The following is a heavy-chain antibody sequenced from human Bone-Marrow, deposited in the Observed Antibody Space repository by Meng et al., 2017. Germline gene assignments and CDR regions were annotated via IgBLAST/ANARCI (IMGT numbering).Heavy chain of an antibody. CDR2: ISGNDGST. Sequence: GGSLRLSCAASGFTLSSYAKAPGKGLEWVSPISGNDGSTYHADSVQGRFTISRDNSKTALYLQMNSLRAEDTAVYYCARDFRPLLLTLPDMDVWGQGTTVTVSS. D-gene: IGHD2-2*01. V-gene: IGHV3-23*01. CDR1: GFTLSSYA. CDR3: ARDFRPLLLTLPDMDV. J-gene: IGHJ6*02.